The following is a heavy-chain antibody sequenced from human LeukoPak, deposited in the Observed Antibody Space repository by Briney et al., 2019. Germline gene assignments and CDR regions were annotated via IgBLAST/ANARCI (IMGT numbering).Heavy chain of an antibody. D-gene: IGHD3-22*01. J-gene: IGHJ6*02. Sequence: GGSLRLSCADSGFVFSSYSMNWVRQAPGKGLEWVAAINGNGGSKYHADSVKGRFTISRDNSKNTLYLQMNSLRAEDTALYYCAKLRDSSGYTYYYDMDVWGQGTTVSVSS. V-gene: IGHV3-23*01. CDR1: GFVFSSYS. CDR2: INGNGGSK. CDR3: AKLRDSSGYTYYYDMDV.